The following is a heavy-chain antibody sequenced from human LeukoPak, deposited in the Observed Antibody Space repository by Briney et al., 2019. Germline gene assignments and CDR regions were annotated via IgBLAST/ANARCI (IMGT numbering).Heavy chain of an antibody. CDR3: VRVVSYFRSRPHFDS. D-gene: IGHD3-10*01. CDR2: IKGDGSTT. CDR1: GFTLSSFW. V-gene: IGHV3-74*01. Sequence: GGSLRLSCAASGFTLSSFWMHWVRQGPGKGLLWVSRIKGDGSTTSYADSVRGRSTISRDKAKNTLYLQMNSLRAEDTAVYSCVRVVSYFRSRPHFDSWGQGTLVTGSS. J-gene: IGHJ4*02.